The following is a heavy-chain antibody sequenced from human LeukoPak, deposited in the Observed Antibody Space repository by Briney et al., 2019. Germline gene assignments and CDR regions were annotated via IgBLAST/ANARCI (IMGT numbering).Heavy chain of an antibody. Sequence: YXHWVRXAPGQGLEWMGWINPNSGGTNYAQTFQGRVTMTRDSSISTAYRERSRLRDEDTAVYYCARGGDRDDYVWGSYRPSFDYWGQGTLVTVSS. V-gene: IGHV1-2*02. CDR2: INPNSGGT. CDR1: Y. D-gene: IGHD3-16*02. J-gene: IGHJ4*02. CDR3: ARGGDRDDYVWGSYRPSFDY.